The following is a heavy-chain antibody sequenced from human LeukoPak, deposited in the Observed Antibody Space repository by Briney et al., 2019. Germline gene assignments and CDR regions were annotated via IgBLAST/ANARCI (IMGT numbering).Heavy chain of an antibody. Sequence: GGSLRLSCTVSGFTVSSNSMSWVRQAPGKGLEWVSFIYSDNTHYSDSVKGRFTISRDNAKNSLYLQMNSLRAEDTAVYYCARVPPRIRGGTFDIWGQGTMVTVSS. CDR2: IYSDNT. D-gene: IGHD2-15*01. J-gene: IGHJ3*02. CDR1: GFTVSSNS. CDR3: ARVPPRIRGGTFDI. V-gene: IGHV3-53*01.